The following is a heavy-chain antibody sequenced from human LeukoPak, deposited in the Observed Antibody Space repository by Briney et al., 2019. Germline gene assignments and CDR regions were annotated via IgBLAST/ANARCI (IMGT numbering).Heavy chain of an antibody. CDR1: GGTFSSYA. CDR2: IIPILGIA. CDR3: ARAALGPYSSRQFDP. V-gene: IGHV1-69*04. J-gene: IGHJ5*02. Sequence: GASVKVSCKASGGTFSSYAISWVRQAPGQGLVWMGRIIPILGIANYAQKFQGRVTITADKSTSTAYMELSSLRSEDTAVYYCARAALGPYSSRQFDPWGQGTLVTVSS. D-gene: IGHD6-13*01.